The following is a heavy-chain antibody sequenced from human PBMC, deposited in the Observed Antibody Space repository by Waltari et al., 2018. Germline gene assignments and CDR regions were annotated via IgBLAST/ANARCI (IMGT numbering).Heavy chain of an antibody. Sequence: EVQLVQSGAEVKKPGESLKISCKGSGYSFTSYWIGWVRQMPGKGLEWMGIIYPGDSETRYSPSFQGQVIISADKSISTAYLPWSSLKASDTAIYYCARLYASGWYPMDHWGQGTLVTVSS. D-gene: IGHD6-19*01. V-gene: IGHV5-51*01. J-gene: IGHJ4*02. CDR1: GYSFTSYW. CDR2: IYPGDSET. CDR3: ARLYASGWYPMDH.